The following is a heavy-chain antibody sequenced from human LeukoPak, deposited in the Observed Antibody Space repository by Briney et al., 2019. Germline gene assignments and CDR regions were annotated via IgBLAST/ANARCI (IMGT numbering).Heavy chain of an antibody. V-gene: IGHV1-69*04. Sequence: ASVKVSCKASGGTFSSYAISWGRPAPGQGLEWMGRIIPILGIANYAQKFQGRVMITADKSTSTAYMELSSLRSEDTAVYYCAGSYSYGPPPLDYWGQGTLVTVSS. D-gene: IGHD5-18*01. J-gene: IGHJ4*02. CDR2: IIPILGIA. CDR1: GGTFSSYA. CDR3: AGSYSYGPPPLDY.